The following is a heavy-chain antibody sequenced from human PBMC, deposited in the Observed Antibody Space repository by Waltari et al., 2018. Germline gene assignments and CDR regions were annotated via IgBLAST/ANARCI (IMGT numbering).Heavy chain of an antibody. CDR2: IRHDGDAK. J-gene: IGHJ5*02. CDR1: MFTFSRYW. D-gene: IGHD3-16*01. Sequence: DVQLVESGGGSVQPGGSLRLPGVASMFTFSRYWRGWVRQAPGKGLEWVANIRHDGDAKDYVDSVKGRFTISRDNAKNSLFLQMNSLKAEDTAVYYCARGGSYINSWGQGTRVTVSS. CDR3: ARGGSYINS. V-gene: IGHV3-7*04.